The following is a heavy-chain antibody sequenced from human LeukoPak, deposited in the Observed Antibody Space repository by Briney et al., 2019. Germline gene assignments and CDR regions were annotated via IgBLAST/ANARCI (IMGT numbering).Heavy chain of an antibody. Sequence: GGSLRLSCAASGFTFSSYAMHWVRQAPGKGLEWVAVISYDGSNKYYADSVKGRFTISRDNSKNTLYLQMNSLRGEDTAVYYCAAGSGSYYPDYYGMDVWGQGTTVTVSS. V-gene: IGHV3-30-3*01. CDR3: AAGSGSYYPDYYGMDV. D-gene: IGHD3-10*01. CDR2: ISYDGSNK. CDR1: GFTFSSYA. J-gene: IGHJ6*02.